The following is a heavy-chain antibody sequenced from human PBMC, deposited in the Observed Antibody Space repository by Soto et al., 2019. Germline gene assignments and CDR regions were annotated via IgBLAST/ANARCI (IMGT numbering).Heavy chain of an antibody. V-gene: IGHV1-3*01. J-gene: IGHJ4*02. CDR3: AILSSGYYYYFDY. CDR1: GYTFTSYA. D-gene: IGHD3-22*01. CDR2: INAGNGNT. Sequence: QVQLVQSGAEVKKPGASVKVSCKASGYTFTSYAMHWVRQAPGQRLEWMGWINAGNGNTKYSQKFQGRVTITRDTSASPAYMELSSLRSEDTAVYYCAILSSGYYYYFDYWGQGTLVTVSS.